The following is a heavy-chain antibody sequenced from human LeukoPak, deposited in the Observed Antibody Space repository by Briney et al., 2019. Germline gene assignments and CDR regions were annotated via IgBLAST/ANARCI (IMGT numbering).Heavy chain of an antibody. CDR3: AKEPHYDILTGPLYFDY. J-gene: IGHJ4*02. CDR1: GFTFSSYC. CDR2: ISDSGNTI. D-gene: IGHD3-9*01. V-gene: IGHV3-48*01. Sequence: GGSLRLSCAASGFTFSSYCMNWVRQAPGKGLEWVSYISDSGNTIYYADSVKGRFTISRDNAKDSLFLQMNSLRAEDTAVYYCAKEPHYDILTGPLYFDYWGQGTLVSVSS.